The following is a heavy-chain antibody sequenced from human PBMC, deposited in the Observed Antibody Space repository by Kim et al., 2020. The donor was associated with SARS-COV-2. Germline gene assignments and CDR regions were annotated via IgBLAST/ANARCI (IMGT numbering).Heavy chain of an antibody. CDR1: GGSISSSSYY. Sequence: SETLSLTCTVSGGSISSSSYYWGWIRQPPGKGLEWIGSIYYSGSTYYNPSLKSRVTISVDTSKNQFSLKLSSVTAADTAVYYCARQLYYDFWRGDYNWFDPWGQGTLVTVSS. V-gene: IGHV4-39*01. CDR2: IYYSGST. CDR3: ARQLYYDFWRGDYNWFDP. D-gene: IGHD3-3*01. J-gene: IGHJ5*02.